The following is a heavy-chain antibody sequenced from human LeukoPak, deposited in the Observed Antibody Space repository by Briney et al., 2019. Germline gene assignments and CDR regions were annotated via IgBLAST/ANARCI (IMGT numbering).Heavy chain of an antibody. Sequence: SETLSLTCTVSGGSISSYYCSWIRQPAGKGLEWIGRIYTSGSTNYNPSLKSRVTMSVDTSKNQFSLKLSSVTAADTAVYYCARDLAYSGAFYFDYWGQGTLVTVSS. V-gene: IGHV4-4*07. J-gene: IGHJ4*02. CDR1: GGSISSYY. CDR2: IYTSGST. CDR3: ARDLAYSGAFYFDY. D-gene: IGHD1-26*01.